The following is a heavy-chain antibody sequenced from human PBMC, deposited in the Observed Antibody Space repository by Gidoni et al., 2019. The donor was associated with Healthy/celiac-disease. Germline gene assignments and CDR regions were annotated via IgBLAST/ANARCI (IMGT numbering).Heavy chain of an antibody. J-gene: IGHJ4*02. CDR2: IYHSGST. CDR1: GGSISSCHW. CDR3: ARGGTDYGDYGDY. Sequence: QLQLQESGPGLVKPPGTLSPTCAASGGSISSCHWWSWVRQPPGKGLEWIGEIYHSGSTNYNPSLKSRVTISVDKSKNQFSLKLSSVTAADTAVYYCARGGTDYGDYGDYWGQGTLVTVSS. D-gene: IGHD4-17*01. V-gene: IGHV4-4*03.